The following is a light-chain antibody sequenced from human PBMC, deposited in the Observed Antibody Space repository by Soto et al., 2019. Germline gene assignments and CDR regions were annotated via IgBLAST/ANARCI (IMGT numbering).Light chain of an antibody. CDR3: QPYGSSYT. Sequence: EIVLTQSPGTLSLSPGERATLSCRASQSVSSSYLAWYQQKPGQAPRLLIYGASSRATGIPARFSGSWSGTDFTLTISRLEPDDFAMYYCQPYGSSYTFGQGTKLEIK. V-gene: IGKV3-20*01. CDR2: GAS. CDR1: QSVSSSY. J-gene: IGKJ2*01.